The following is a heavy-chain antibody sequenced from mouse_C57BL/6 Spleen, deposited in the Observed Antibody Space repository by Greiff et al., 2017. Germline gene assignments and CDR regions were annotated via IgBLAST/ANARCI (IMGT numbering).Heavy chain of an antibody. Sequence: VQLQQSGAELVKPGASVKLSCKASGYTFTSYWMHWVKQRPGQGLEWIGMIHPNSGSTNYNEKFKSKDTLTVDKSSSTAYLQISSLTSEDSAVYDCARSGCGGSYCGQGTTLTVAS. V-gene: IGHV1-64*01. CDR1: GYTFTSYW. CDR3: ARSGCGGSY. D-gene: IGHD1-3*01. J-gene: IGHJ2*01. CDR2: IHPNSGST.